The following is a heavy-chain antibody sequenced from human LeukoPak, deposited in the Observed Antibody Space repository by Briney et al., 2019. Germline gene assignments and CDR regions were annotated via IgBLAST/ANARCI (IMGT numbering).Heavy chain of an antibody. CDR3: AKDLIRAVAGTIHPTFDY. CDR1: GFTFSSYG. D-gene: IGHD6-19*01. V-gene: IGHV3-30*18. J-gene: IGHJ4*02. CDR2: ISYDGSNK. Sequence: PGGSLRLSCAASGFTFSSYGMHWVRQAPGKGLEWVAVISYDGSNKYYADSVKGRFTISRDNSKNTLYLQMNSLRAEDTAVYYCAKDLIRAVAGTIHPTFDYWGQGTLVTVSS.